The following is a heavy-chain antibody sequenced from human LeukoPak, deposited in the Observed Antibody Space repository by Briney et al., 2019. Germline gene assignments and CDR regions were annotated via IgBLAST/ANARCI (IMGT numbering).Heavy chain of an antibody. V-gene: IGHV4-31*03. D-gene: IGHD3-10*01. Sequence: PSQTLSLTCTVSGGSISSGVYYWSWIRQHPGKGLERSGYIYYSGSTYSNPSLKSRLTMSVDISKNQFSLKLSSVTAADTAVYYCARGVKGLRGAFDIWGQGTMVTVSS. J-gene: IGHJ3*02. CDR3: ARGVKGLRGAFDI. CDR2: IYYSGST. CDR1: GGSISSGVYY.